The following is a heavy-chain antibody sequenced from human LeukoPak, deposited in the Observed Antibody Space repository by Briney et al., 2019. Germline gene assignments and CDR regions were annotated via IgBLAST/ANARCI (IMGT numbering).Heavy chain of an antibody. J-gene: IGHJ4*02. CDR1: GFSLSTSGMC. V-gene: IGHV2-70*17. Sequence: ESGPTLVNPTQTLTLTCTFSGFSLSTSGMCLSWIRQPPGKALEWLARIDWDDDKFYNTSLKTRLTISKDTSKNQVVLTMTNMDPVDTATYYCARITGYDSSGYYVDYWGQETPVTVSS. CDR3: ARITGYDSSGYYVDY. CDR2: IDWDDDK. D-gene: IGHD3-22*01.